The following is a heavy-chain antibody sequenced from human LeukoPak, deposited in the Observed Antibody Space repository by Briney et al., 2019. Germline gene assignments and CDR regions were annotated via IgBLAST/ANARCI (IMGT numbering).Heavy chain of an antibody. CDR1: GFIFSTYV. J-gene: IGHJ4*02. CDR2: ISYDGSNT. V-gene: IGHV3-30-3*01. D-gene: IGHD6-19*01. CDR3: ARVHSTGWYSLEY. Sequence: PGRSLRLSCAASGFIFSTYVMYWVRQAPGKGLEWVATISYDGSNTYYADSVKSRFTISRDNSKNTLNLQMNGLRPEDTAVYYCARVHSTGWYSLEYWGQGTLVTVSS.